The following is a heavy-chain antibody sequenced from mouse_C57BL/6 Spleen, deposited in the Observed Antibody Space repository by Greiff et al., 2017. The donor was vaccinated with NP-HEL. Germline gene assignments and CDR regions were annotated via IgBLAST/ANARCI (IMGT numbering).Heavy chain of an antibody. V-gene: IGHV1-55*01. Sequence: QVQLQQSGAELVKPGASVKMSCKASGYTFTSYWITWVKQRPGQGLEWIGDIYPGSGSTNYNEKFKSKATLTVDTSSSTAYMQLSSLTSEDSAVYYCARRGYYSNYVWFAYWGQGTLVTVSA. CDR3: ARRGYYSNYVWFAY. J-gene: IGHJ3*01. D-gene: IGHD2-5*01. CDR1: GYTFTSYW. CDR2: IYPGSGST.